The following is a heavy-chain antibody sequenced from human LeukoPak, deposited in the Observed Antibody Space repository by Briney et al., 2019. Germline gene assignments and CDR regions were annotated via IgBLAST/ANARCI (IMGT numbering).Heavy chain of an antibody. CDR1: GFTFGSYA. CDR3: AKTTTGYSSGRYPAWPIDY. CDR2: IFGSGGSA. V-gene: IGHV3-23*01. J-gene: IGHJ4*02. Sequence: GGSPRLSCAASGFTFGSYAMYWVRQAPGKGLEWVSGIFGSGGSAHYADSVKGRFTISRDNSKNTVYLQMDSLRAEDTATYYCAKTTTGYSSGRYPAWPIDYWGQGTLVTVSS. D-gene: IGHD2-15*01.